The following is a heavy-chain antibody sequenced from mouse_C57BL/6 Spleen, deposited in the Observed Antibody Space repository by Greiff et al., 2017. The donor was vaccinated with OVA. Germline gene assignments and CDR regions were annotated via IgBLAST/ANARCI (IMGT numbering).Heavy chain of an antibody. V-gene: IGHV5-12*01. J-gene: IGHJ2*01. CDR2: ISNGGGST. CDR1: GFTFSDYY. Sequence: EVKLVESGGGLVQPGGSLKLSCAASGFTFSDYYLYWVRQTPEKRLEWVAYISNGGGSTYYPDTVKGRFTISRDNAKNTLYLQMSRLKSEDTAMYYCARDGSSLFDYWGQGTTLTVSS. CDR3: ARDGSSLFDY. D-gene: IGHD1-1*01.